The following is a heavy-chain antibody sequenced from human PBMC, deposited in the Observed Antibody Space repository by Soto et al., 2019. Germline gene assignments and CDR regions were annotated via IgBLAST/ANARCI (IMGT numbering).Heavy chain of an antibody. CDR3: ARGPVGMATNYYFGMEV. Sequence: ASVKVSCKASGYTFTSYYMHWVRQAPGQGLEWMGIINPSGGSTSYAQKFQGRVTMTRDTSTSTVYMELSSLRSEDTAVYYCARGPVGMATNYYFGMEVWGQGTTVTVSS. CDR2: INPSGGST. V-gene: IGHV1-46*01. D-gene: IGHD5-12*01. J-gene: IGHJ6*02. CDR1: GYTFTSYY.